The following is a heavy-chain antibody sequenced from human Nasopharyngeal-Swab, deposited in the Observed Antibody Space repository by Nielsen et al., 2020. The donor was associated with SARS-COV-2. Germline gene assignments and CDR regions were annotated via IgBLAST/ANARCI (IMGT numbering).Heavy chain of an antibody. V-gene: IGHV1-18*04. CDR1: GYPFTDHG. J-gene: IGHJ4*02. D-gene: IGHD2-21*01. CDR2: ISVNNGNT. CDR3: AGKHSIPSDY. Sequence: ASVKVSCKTSGYPFTDHGITGVRQAPGQGLEWMGWISVNNGNTNYAREFQGRVTLTTDTSTSTAYMELRSLGFDDTAVYYCAGKHSIPSDYWGQGTPVTVSS.